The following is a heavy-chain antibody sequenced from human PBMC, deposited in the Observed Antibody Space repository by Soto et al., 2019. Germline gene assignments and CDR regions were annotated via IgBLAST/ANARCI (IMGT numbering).Heavy chain of an antibody. CDR1: GYSLTVLS. D-gene: IGHD2-2*01. CDR3: ATGGNCSSTSCYPDAFDI. Sequence: ASVKVSCKVSGYSLTVLSMHLVRQAPGKGLEWMGGFDPEDGETIYAQKFQGRVTMTEDTSTDTAYMELSSLRSEDTAVYYCATGGNCSSTSCYPDAFDIWGQGTMVTVSS. J-gene: IGHJ3*02. CDR2: FDPEDGET. V-gene: IGHV1-24*01.